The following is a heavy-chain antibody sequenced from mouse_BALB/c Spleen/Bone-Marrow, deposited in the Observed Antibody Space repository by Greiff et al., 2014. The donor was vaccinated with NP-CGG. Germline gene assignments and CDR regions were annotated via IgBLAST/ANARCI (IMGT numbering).Heavy chain of an antibody. CDR3: ARFPMDY. V-gene: IGHV7-3*02. J-gene: IGHJ4*01. CDR1: GFTFTDYY. CDR2: IRNKAYGYTT. Sequence: EVQRVESGGGLVQPGGSLRLSCTTSGFTFTDYYMSWVRPPPGKALEWLAFIRNKAYGYTTEYSASVRGRFTISRDNSQSILYLQMNTLRAEDSATYYCARFPMDYWGQGTSVTVSS.